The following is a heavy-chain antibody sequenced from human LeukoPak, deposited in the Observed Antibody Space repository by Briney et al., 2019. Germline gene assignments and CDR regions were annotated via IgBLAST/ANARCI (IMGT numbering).Heavy chain of an antibody. V-gene: IGHV3-49*04. CDR1: GFTFGDYA. Sequence: GGSLRLSCTASGFTFGDYAMIWVRQAPGKGLEWVGFIRSKAYGGTTEYAASVKGRFTISRDDSKSIAYLQMNSLKTEDTAVYYCTRASGYSSGWYLGYFDYWGQGTLVTVSS. J-gene: IGHJ4*02. CDR2: IRSKAYGGTT. D-gene: IGHD6-19*01. CDR3: TRASGYSSGWYLGYFDY.